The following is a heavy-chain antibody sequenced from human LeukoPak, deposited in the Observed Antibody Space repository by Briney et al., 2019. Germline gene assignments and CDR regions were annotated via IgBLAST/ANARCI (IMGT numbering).Heavy chain of an antibody. CDR3: ARGPGYCSGGSCPS. CDR2: INHSGST. Sequence: SETLSLTCAVYGGSFSGYYWSWIRQPPGKGLEWIGEINHSGSTNYNPSLKSRVTISVDTSKNQFSLKLSSVTAADTAVYYCARGPGYCSGGSCPSWGQGTLVTVSS. CDR1: GGSFSGYY. D-gene: IGHD2-15*01. V-gene: IGHV4-34*01. J-gene: IGHJ5*02.